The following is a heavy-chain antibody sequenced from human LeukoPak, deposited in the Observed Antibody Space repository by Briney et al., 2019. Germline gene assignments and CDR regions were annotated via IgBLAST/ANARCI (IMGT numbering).Heavy chain of an antibody. V-gene: IGHV4-39*01. CDR2: IYYGVTT. CDR1: GDSISSISDY. D-gene: IGHD2-2*01. CDR3: ARRPRNTVGVPAGMYVDS. Sequence: SETLSLTCIVSGDSISSISDYWGWIRQPPGKGLEWIGYIYYGVTTYYSPSLRSRVTISVDTSKNQFSLKLTSVTAADTAVYYCARRPRNTVGVPAGMYVDSWGQGTLVTVSS. J-gene: IGHJ4*02.